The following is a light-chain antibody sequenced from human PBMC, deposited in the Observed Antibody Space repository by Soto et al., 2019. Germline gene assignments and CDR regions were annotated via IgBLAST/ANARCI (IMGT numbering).Light chain of an antibody. CDR3: SSYAGSNNVV. CDR2: EVS. J-gene: IGLJ2*01. V-gene: IGLV2-8*01. Sequence: QSALTQPPSASGSPGQSVTISCTGTISDVGGYNYVSWYQQHPGKAPKLMIYEVSKRPSGVPDRFSGSKSGKTASLTVSGLQAEDEADYYCSSYAGSNNVVFGGGTKLTVL. CDR1: ISDVGGYNY.